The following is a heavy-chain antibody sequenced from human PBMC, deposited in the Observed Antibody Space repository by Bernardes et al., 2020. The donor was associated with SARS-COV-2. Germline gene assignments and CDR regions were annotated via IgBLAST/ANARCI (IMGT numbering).Heavy chain of an antibody. J-gene: IGHJ6*02. CDR1: GYTFTAYD. D-gene: IGHD1-26*01. CDR2: MSPNSGNT. V-gene: IGHV1-8*01. CDR3: AIMMVGPTNYYYYYGMGV. Sequence: ASVKVSCKTSGYTFTAYDISWVRQATGQGLEWMGWMSPNSGNTGYAQKFQGRVTMTRDTSISTAYMALTSLTSDDTAIYFCAIMMVGPTNYYYYYGMGVWGQGTTVTVSS.